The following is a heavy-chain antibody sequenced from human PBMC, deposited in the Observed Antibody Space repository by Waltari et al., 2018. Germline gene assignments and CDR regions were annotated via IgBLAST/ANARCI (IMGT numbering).Heavy chain of an antibody. CDR1: GYTLISFG. V-gene: IGHV1-18*01. Sequence: QVQLVQSGAAVNKPGAPVKVLCKASGYTLISFGIRWVRQAPGQGLEWMGWISAYNANTNYAQKLQGRVTMTTDTSTSTAYMELRSLRSDDTAVYYCARDSMHSSGWYLGDYWGQGTLVTVSS. CDR2: ISAYNANT. J-gene: IGHJ4*02. D-gene: IGHD6-19*01. CDR3: ARDSMHSSGWYLGDY.